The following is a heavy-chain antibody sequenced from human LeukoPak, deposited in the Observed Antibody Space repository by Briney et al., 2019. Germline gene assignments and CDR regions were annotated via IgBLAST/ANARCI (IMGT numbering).Heavy chain of an antibody. CDR3: ARDIDSSGYLSLNY. V-gene: IGHV4-61*01. J-gene: IGHJ4*02. CDR2: IYNSGSR. Sequence: PSETLSLTCTVSGGSISSSSYYWGWIRQPPGKGLEWIGYIYNSGSRKYNPSLKSRVTISADTSKNQFSLKLSSVTAADTAVYYCARDIDSSGYLSLNYWGQGTLVTVSS. CDR1: GGSISSSSYY. D-gene: IGHD3-22*01.